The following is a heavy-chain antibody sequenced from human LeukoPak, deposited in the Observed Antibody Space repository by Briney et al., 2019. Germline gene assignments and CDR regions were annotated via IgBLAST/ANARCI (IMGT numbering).Heavy chain of an antibody. CDR1: GFTFSSKA. D-gene: IGHD5-12*01. Sequence: PGGSLRLSCAASGFTFSSKAMTWVRQAPGKGLGWVSVISGGGGGSYYADSVKGRFTISRDNSKNTLFLQMSNLRVEDTAVYYCAKEGGYSGFDWIEHWGQGTLVTVSS. CDR3: AKEGGYSGFDWIEH. J-gene: IGHJ4*02. V-gene: IGHV3-23*01. CDR2: ISGGGGGS.